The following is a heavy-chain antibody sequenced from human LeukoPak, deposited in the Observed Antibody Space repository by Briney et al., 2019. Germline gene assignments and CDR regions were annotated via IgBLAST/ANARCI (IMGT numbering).Heavy chain of an antibody. CDR1: GGTFSSYA. J-gene: IGHJ4*02. D-gene: IGHD1-26*01. V-gene: IGHV1-69*01. CDR2: IIPIFGTA. Sequence: GASVKVSCKASGGTFSSYAISWVRQGPGQGLEWMGGIIPIFGTANYAQKFQGRVTITADESTSTAYMELSSLRSEDTAVYYCARSSGSYYSWFDYWGQGTLVTVSS. CDR3: ARSSGSYYSWFDY.